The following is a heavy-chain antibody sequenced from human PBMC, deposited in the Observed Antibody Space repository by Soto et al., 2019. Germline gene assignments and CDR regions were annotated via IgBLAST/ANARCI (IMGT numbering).Heavy chain of an antibody. CDR3: ARSVRIAAAGTRLYYYYGMDV. CDR2: INHSGST. Sequence: PSETLSLTCAVYGGSFSGYYWSWIRQPPGKGLEWIGEINHSGSTNYNPSLKSRVTISVDTSKNQFSLKLSSVTAADTAVYYCARSVRIAAAGTRLYYYYGMDVWGQGTTVTVSS. CDR1: GGSFSGYY. J-gene: IGHJ6*02. D-gene: IGHD6-13*01. V-gene: IGHV4-34*01.